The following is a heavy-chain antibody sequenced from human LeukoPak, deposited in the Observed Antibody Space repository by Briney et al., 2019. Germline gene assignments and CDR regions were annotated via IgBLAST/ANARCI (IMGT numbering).Heavy chain of an antibody. J-gene: IGHJ6*02. D-gene: IGHD3-3*01. CDR3: ARDSSYDFWSGYDYGMDV. CDR1: GFTFSDYY. CDR2: IYSGGST. Sequence: GGSLRLSCAASGFTFSDYYMSWIRQAPGKGLEWVSVIYSGGSTYYADSVKGRFTISRDNSKNTLYLQMNSLRAEDTAVYYCARDSSYDFWSGYDYGMDVWGQGTTVTVSS. V-gene: IGHV3-53*01.